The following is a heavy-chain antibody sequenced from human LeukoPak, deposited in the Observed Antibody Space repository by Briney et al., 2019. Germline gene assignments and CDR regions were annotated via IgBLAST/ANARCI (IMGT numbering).Heavy chain of an antibody. J-gene: IGHJ4*02. Sequence: ASVKVSCKASGYTFTGYYMHWVRQAPGQGLEWMGWINPNGGGTNYAQKFQGRVTMTRDTSISTAYMELSRLRSDDTAVYYCASTIGVVMTTPNWGQGTLVTVSS. D-gene: IGHD3-3*01. CDR3: ASTIGVVMTTPN. V-gene: IGHV1-2*02. CDR1: GYTFTGYY. CDR2: INPNGGGT.